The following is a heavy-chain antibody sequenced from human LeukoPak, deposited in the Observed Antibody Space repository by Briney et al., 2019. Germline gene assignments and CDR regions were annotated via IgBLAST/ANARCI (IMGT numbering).Heavy chain of an antibody. CDR1: GFTVSSNY. V-gene: IGHV3-53*01. J-gene: IGHJ6*03. CDR3: ERSHWSGYSGYYYYYMDV. D-gene: IGHD3-3*01. CDR2: IYSGGST. Sequence: PGGSLRLSCAASGFTVSSNYMSWVRQAPGKGLEWVSVIYSGGSTYYADSVKGRFTISRDNSKNTLYLQMNSLRAEDTAVYYCERSHWSGYSGYYYYYMDVWGKGTTVTVSS.